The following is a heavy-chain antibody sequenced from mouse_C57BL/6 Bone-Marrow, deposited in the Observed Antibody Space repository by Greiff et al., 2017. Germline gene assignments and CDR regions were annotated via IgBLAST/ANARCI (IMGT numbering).Heavy chain of an antibody. CDR1: GYSITSGYY. J-gene: IGHJ3*01. CDR3: ARGPVNLAWFAY. D-gene: IGHD4-1*02. CDR2: ISYDGSN. V-gene: IGHV3-6*01. Sequence: ESGPGLVKPSQSLSLTCSVTGYSITSGYYWNWIRQFPGNKLEWMGYISYDGSNNYNPSLKNRISITRDTSKNQVFLKLNSVTTEDTATYYCARGPVNLAWFAYWGQGTLVTVSA.